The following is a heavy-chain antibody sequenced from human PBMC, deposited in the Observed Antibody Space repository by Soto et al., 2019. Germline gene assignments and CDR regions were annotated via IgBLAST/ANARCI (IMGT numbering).Heavy chain of an antibody. V-gene: IGHV1-46*01. J-gene: IGHJ6*02. CDR1: GYTFTSYY. CDR2: INPSGGST. D-gene: IGHD3-22*01. CDR3: ARESPPDYYDSRNYYYGMDV. Sequence: GASVEVSCKASGYTFTSYYMHWVRQAPGQGLEWMGIINPSGGSTSYAQKFQGRVTMTRDTSTSTVYMELSSLRSEDTAVYYCARESPPDYYDSRNYYYGMDVWGQGTTVTVSS.